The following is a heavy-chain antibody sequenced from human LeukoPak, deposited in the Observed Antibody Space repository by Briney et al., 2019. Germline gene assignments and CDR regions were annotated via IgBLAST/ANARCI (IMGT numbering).Heavy chain of an antibody. V-gene: IGHV4-39*07. D-gene: IGHD3-9*01. Sequence: SETLSLTCTVSGGSISSSSYYWGWIRQPPGKGLEWIGSIYYSGSTYYNPSLKSRVTISVDTSKNQFSLKLSSVTAADTAVYYCARAHGPALRYFDWLSQIYYFDYWGQGTLVTVSS. J-gene: IGHJ4*02. CDR1: GGSISSSSYY. CDR2: IYYSGST. CDR3: ARAHGPALRYFDWLSQIYYFDY.